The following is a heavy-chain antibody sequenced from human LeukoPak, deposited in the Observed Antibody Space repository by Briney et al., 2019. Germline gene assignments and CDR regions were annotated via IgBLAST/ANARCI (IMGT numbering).Heavy chain of an antibody. Sequence: GGSLRLSCAASGFTFINYDINWVRQAPGKGLEWISYISSSGDITKYADSVKGRFTISRDNAKNSVSLQLNSLRVEDTAVYYCAIRITFYYDNSGGYWGQGTLVTVSS. V-gene: IGHV3-48*03. CDR1: GFTFINYD. D-gene: IGHD3-22*01. CDR2: ISSSGDIT. J-gene: IGHJ4*02. CDR3: AIRITFYYDNSGGY.